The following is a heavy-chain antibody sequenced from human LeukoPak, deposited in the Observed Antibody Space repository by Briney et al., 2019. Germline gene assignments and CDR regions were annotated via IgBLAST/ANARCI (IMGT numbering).Heavy chain of an antibody. J-gene: IGHJ4*02. CDR3: ARVYPRSTYFDY. V-gene: IGHV4-59*01. CDR2: IYYSGST. D-gene: IGHD2-2*01. CDR1: GGSISSYY. Sequence: SETLSLTCTVSGGSISSYYWSWIRQPPGKGLEWTGYIYYSGSTNYNPSLKSRVTISVDTSKNQFSLKLSSVTAADTAVYYCARVYPRSTYFDYWGQGTLVTVSS.